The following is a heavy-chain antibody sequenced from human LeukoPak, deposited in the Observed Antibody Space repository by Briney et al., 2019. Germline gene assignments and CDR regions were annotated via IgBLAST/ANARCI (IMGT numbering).Heavy chain of an antibody. J-gene: IGHJ4*02. CDR1: GYTFTSYG. Sequence: SVTVSCKASGYTFTSYGISWVRQAPGQGLEWMGGIIPIFGTANYAQKFQGRVTITADESTSTAYMELSSLRSEDTAVYYCARDQASGSYSLDDYWGQGTLVTVSS. D-gene: IGHD1-26*01. V-gene: IGHV1-69*13. CDR2: IIPIFGTA. CDR3: ARDQASGSYSLDDY.